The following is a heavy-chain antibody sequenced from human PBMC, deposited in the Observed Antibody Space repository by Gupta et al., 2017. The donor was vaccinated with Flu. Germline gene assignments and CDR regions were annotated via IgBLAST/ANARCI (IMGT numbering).Heavy chain of an antibody. CDR1: GGSISYYY. D-gene: IGHD2-15*01. CDR2: GYYSGSS. V-gene: IGHV4-59*08. Sequence: QVQLQESGPGLVKPSETLSLTCTVSGGSISYYYWTWIRQPPGKGLEWIGYGYYSGSSNYNPSLKSRVTISVDTSKNQFSLKLSSVTAADTAVYYCVVGGHNGKLYYFDSWSQGTLVTVSS. CDR3: VVGGHNGKLYYFDS. J-gene: IGHJ4*02.